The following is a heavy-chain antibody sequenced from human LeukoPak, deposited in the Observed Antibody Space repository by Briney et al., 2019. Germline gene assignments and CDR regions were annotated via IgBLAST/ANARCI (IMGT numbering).Heavy chain of an antibody. Sequence: GGSLRLSCADSGFTFGSYGMSWVRQGPGEGLEWVSFITPNADRTSYADSVEGRFTISRDNPRNTLYMQMNSLRDEDTAVYYCAIMHGYYDGSGYWVQWGQGTLVTVSS. CDR2: ITPNADRT. D-gene: IGHD3-22*01. CDR3: AIMHGYYDGSGYWVQ. V-gene: IGHV3-23*01. J-gene: IGHJ1*01. CDR1: GFTFGSYG.